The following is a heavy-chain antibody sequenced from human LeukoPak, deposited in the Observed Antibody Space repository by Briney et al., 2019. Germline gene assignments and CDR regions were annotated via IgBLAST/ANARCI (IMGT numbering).Heavy chain of an antibody. CDR2: IYTSGST. CDR3: ARDQSIAAAGTNFDY. D-gene: IGHD6-13*01. J-gene: IGHJ4*02. V-gene: IGHV4-4*07. CDR1: GGSISSYY. Sequence: SETLSLTRTVSGGSISSYYWSWIRQPAGKGLEWIGRIYTSGSTNYNPSLKSRVTMSVDTSKNQFSLKLSSVTAADTAVYYCARDQSIAAAGTNFDYWGQGTLVTVSS.